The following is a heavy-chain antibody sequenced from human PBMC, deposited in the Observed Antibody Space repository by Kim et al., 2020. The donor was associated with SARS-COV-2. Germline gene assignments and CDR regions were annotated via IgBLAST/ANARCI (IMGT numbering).Heavy chain of an antibody. CDR1: GGSISSGGYY. D-gene: IGHD3-22*01. CDR3: ARPDGDYDSSGSGVGAFDI. CDR2: IYYSGST. Sequence: SETLSLTCTVSGGSISSGGYYWSWIRQHPGKGLEWIGYIYYSGSTYYNPSLKSRVMISLDTSKNQFSLKLSSVTAADTAVYYCARPDGDYDSSGSGVGAFDIWGQGTMVTVSS. V-gene: IGHV4-31*03. J-gene: IGHJ3*02.